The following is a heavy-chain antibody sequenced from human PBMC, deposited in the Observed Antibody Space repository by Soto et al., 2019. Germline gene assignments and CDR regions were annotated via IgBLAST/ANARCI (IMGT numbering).Heavy chain of an antibody. Sequence: SQTLSLTCAISGDSVSSNSAAWNWIRQSPSRSLEWLGRTYYRSKWYNDYAVSVKSRITINPDTSKNQFSLQLNSVTPEDTAVYYCARVGIAAAGINYYYYGMDVWGQGTTVTVSS. J-gene: IGHJ6*02. CDR1: GDSVSSNSAA. CDR3: ARVGIAAAGINYYYYGMDV. V-gene: IGHV6-1*01. CDR2: TYYRSKWYN. D-gene: IGHD6-13*01.